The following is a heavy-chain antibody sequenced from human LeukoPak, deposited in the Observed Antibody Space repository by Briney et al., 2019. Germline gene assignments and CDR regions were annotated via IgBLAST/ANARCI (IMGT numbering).Heavy chain of an antibody. V-gene: IGHV3-7*01. D-gene: IGHD3-3*01. CDR1: GFTFSTYT. CDR2: IKHDGSEK. J-gene: IGHJ4*02. CDR3: ATDRGWRTSGYYLYYFEY. Sequence: GGSLRLSCVASGFTFSTYTMNWIRQAPGKGLEWVASIKHDGSEKYYVDSVRGRFTISRDNTMNSLYLQMSSLRAEDTAVYYCATDRGWRTSGYYLYYFEYWGQGTLVTYSS.